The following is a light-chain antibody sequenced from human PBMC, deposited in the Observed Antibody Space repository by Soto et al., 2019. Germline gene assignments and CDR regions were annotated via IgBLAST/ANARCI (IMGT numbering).Light chain of an antibody. J-gene: IGKJ1*01. V-gene: IGKV3-20*01. CDR3: QQYGSSPPST. CDR2: GAS. CDR1: QSVSSSF. Sequence: EIVLTQSPGTLSLSPGERATLSCMASQSVSSSFLAWYQQKPGQAPRLLIYGASSRATGIPDRFSGSGSGTDFTLTISRLEPEDFAVYYCQQYGSSPPSTFGQGTKVEIK.